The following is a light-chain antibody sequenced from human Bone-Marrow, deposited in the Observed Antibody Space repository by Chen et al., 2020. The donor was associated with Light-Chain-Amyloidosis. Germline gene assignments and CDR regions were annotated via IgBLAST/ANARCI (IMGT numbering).Light chain of an antibody. CDR1: QTISSNS. CDR3: QQYGTSPLT. CDR2: GSS. J-gene: IGKJ4*01. V-gene: IGKV3-20*01. Sequence: EIVLTQSPGTLSLSPGEGANLSCRASQTISSNSLTWYQQKFGQAPRLLIYGSSSRATGIPDRFTGSGSGKDFTLAINSLEPEDFAMYCCQQYGTSPLTFGGGTKVEIK.